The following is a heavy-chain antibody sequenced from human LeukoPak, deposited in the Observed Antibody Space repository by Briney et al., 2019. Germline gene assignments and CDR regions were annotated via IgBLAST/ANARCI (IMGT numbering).Heavy chain of an antibody. CDR3: AICSGGSCYLFDY. Sequence: ASVKVSCKASGYTFTGYYMHWVRQAPGQGLEWMGWINPNSAGTNYAQKFQGRVTMTRDTSISTAYMELSRLRSDDTAVYYCAICSGGSCYLFDYWGQGTLVTVSS. D-gene: IGHD2-15*01. CDR2: INPNSAGT. V-gene: IGHV1-2*02. J-gene: IGHJ4*02. CDR1: GYTFTGYY.